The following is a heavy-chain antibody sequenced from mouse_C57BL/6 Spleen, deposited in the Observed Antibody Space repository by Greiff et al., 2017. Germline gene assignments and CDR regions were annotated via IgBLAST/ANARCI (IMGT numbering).Heavy chain of an antibody. J-gene: IGHJ4*01. CDR2: ISSGGSYT. Sequence: EVMLVESGGDLVKPGGSLKLSCAASGFTFSSYGMSWVRQTPDKRLEWVATISSGGSYTYYPASVKGRFTISSDNAKNTLYLQMSSLKSEDTAMYYCARRGLLQYAMDYWGQGTSVTVSS. CDR3: ARRGLLQYAMDY. D-gene: IGHD2-1*01. CDR1: GFTFSSYG. V-gene: IGHV5-6*02.